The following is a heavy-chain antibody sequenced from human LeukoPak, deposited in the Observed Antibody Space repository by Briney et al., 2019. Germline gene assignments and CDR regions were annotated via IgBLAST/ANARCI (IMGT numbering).Heavy chain of an antibody. J-gene: IGHJ4*02. Sequence: PGGSLRLPCAASGFTVSSNYMSWVRQAPGKGLEWISVIYSGGSIFYADSVKVRFTISRDNSKNTLYLEMNSLKSEDTAVYYCTKDGDPDYWGQGTLVTVSS. D-gene: IGHD4-17*01. V-gene: IGHV3-66*02. CDR3: TKDGDPDY. CDR1: GFTVSSNY. CDR2: IYSGGSI.